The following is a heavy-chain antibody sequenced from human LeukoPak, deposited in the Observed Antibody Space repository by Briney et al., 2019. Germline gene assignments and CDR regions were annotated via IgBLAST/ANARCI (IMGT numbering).Heavy chain of an antibody. CDR3: ARGIIGLRGFDY. CDR2: IRNKAYGGTA. D-gene: IGHD1-20*01. CDR1: GFTFGDYA. V-gene: IGHV3-49*04. J-gene: IGHJ4*02. Sequence: GGSLRLSCTASGFTFGDYAMSWVRQAPGKGLEWVGFIRNKAYGGTAEYAASVKGRFTISRDDSKSIAYMKVNSLKTEDTAVYYCARGIIGLRGFDYWGQGTLVTVSS.